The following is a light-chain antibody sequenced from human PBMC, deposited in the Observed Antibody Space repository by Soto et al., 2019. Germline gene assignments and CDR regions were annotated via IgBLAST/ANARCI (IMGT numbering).Light chain of an antibody. J-gene: IGLJ1*01. Sequence: QSALTQPPSASGSPGQSVTISCTGTSSDVGGYKYVSWYQQHPGKAPKLMIYEVSKRPSGVPDRFSGSKSDNTAPLTVSGLQAEDEAYYYCSSYAGSNNFVFGTGTKVTVL. CDR3: SSYAGSNNFV. CDR2: EVS. V-gene: IGLV2-8*01. CDR1: SSDVGGYKY.